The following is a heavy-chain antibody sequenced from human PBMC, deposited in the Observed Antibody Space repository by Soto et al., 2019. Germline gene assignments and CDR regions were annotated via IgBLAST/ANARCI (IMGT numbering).Heavy chain of an antibody. CDR2: MSPNSGNT. Sequence: QVQLVQSGAEVKKPGASVKVSCKASGYTFTSYDINWVRQATGQGLEWMGWMSPNSGNTGYAQKFQGRVTMTRNTSISTAYMDLSSLRSEDTAVYYCARERSAAGTGWFDPWGQGTLVTVSS. CDR3: ARERSAAGTGWFDP. V-gene: IGHV1-8*01. J-gene: IGHJ5*02. CDR1: GYTFTSYD. D-gene: IGHD6-13*01.